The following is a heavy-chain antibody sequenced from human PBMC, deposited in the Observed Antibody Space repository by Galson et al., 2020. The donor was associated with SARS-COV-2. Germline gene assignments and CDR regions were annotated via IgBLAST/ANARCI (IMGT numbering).Heavy chain of an antibody. CDR3: VCGDGTSGTDY. D-gene: IGHD4-17*01. CDR2: IYSGGST. V-gene: IGHV3-53*01. Sequence: GGSLRLSCAASGFTVSSNYMSWVRQAPGKGLEWVSVIYSGGSTYYADSVKGGFTISRDNSKNTLYLQMNSLRAEDTAVYYCVCGDGTSGTDYWGQGTLVTVSS. CDR1: GFTVSSNY. J-gene: IGHJ4*02.